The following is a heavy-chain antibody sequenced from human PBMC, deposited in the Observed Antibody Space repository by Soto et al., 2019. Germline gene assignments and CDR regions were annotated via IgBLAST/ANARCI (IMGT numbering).Heavy chain of an antibody. Sequence: ASVKVSCKASGFTFITYDFSWVRPAALQGLEWMVWLNPNNGNAGFAQKFRGRINMTRNTSISTAYLELSSLRSDDSAVYFWARRKEGSGAYYLDLRGQGTQVTVSS. CDR2: LNPNNGNA. CDR1: GFTFITYD. V-gene: IGHV1-8*01. J-gene: IGHJ4*02. CDR3: ARRKEGSGAYYLDL.